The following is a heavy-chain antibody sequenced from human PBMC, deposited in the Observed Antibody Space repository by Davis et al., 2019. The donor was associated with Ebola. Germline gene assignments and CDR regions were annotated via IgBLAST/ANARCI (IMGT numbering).Heavy chain of an antibody. Sequence: ASAKVSCKASGYTFTSYYMHWVRQAPGQGLEWMGIINPSGGSTSYAQKFQGRVTMTRDTSTSTVYMELSSLRSEDTAVYYCAREGPGGYSSSTKVGWFDPWGQGTLVTVSS. CDR3: AREGPGGYSSSTKVGWFDP. CDR2: INPSGGST. V-gene: IGHV1-46*01. D-gene: IGHD6-13*01. J-gene: IGHJ5*02. CDR1: GYTFTSYY.